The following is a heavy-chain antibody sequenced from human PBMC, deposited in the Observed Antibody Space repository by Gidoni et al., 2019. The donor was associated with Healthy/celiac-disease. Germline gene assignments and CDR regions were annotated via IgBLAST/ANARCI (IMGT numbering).Heavy chain of an antibody. CDR2: IRYDGSNK. CDR1: GFTFSSYG. D-gene: IGHD4-17*01. Sequence: QVQLVESGGGVVQPGGSLRLSCAASGFTFSSYGMHWVRQAPGKGLEWVAFIRYDGSNKYYADSVKGRFTISRDNSKNTLYLQMNSLRAEDTAVYYCAKDLPVGDGDYQPFDYWGQGTLVTVSS. J-gene: IGHJ4*02. V-gene: IGHV3-30*02. CDR3: AKDLPVGDGDYQPFDY.